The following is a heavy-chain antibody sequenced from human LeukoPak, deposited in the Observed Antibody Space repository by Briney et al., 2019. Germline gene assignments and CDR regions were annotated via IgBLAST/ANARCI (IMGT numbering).Heavy chain of an antibody. CDR1: GFTFSSYW. Sequence: PGGSLRLSCAASGFTFSSYWMHWVRRAPGKGLVWVSRIDTDGSSTIYADSVKGRFTISIDNAKNTLYLQMNSLRAEDTALYYCTKSLWFGELDYWGQGTLVTVSS. J-gene: IGHJ4*02. CDR3: TKSLWFGELDY. V-gene: IGHV3-74*01. CDR2: IDTDGSST. D-gene: IGHD3-10*01.